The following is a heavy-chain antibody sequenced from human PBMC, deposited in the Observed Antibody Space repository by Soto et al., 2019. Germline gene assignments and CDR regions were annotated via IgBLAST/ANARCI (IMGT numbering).Heavy chain of an antibody. J-gene: IGHJ6*02. Sequence: SETLSLTCTVSGGSISSYYWSWIRQPPGKGLEWIEYIYYSGSTNYNPSLKSRVTISVDTSKNQFSLKLSSVTAADTAVYYCARESTVVTGGVYGMDVWGQGTTVTVSS. CDR2: IYYSGST. D-gene: IGHD7-27*01. CDR3: ARESTVVTGGVYGMDV. CDR1: GGSISSYY. V-gene: IGHV4-59*12.